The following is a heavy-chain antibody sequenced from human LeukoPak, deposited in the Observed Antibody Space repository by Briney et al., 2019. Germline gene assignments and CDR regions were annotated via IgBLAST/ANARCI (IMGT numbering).Heavy chain of an antibody. CDR2: ISSSSSYI. CDR1: GFTFSSYS. V-gene: IGHV3-21*01. CDR3: ARERRITIFGVVPYYFDY. D-gene: IGHD3-3*01. J-gene: IGHJ4*02. Sequence: GGSLRLSCAASGFTFSSYSMNWVRQAPGKGLEWVSSISSSSSYIYYADSVKGRFTISRDNAKNSLYLQMNSLRAEDTAVYYCARERRITIFGVVPYYFDYWGQGTLVTVSS.